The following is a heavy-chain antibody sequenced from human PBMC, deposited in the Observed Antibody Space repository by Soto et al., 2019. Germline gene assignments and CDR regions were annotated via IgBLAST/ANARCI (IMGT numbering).Heavy chain of an antibody. CDR1: GGSISSYY. Sequence: SETLSLTCTVSGGSISSYYWSWIRQPPGKGLEWIGYIYYSGSTNYNPSLKSRVTISVDTSKNQFSLKLSSVTAADTAVYYCARDHGSRVNWFDPWGQGTLVTVSS. J-gene: IGHJ5*02. CDR2: IYYSGST. V-gene: IGHV4-59*01. D-gene: IGHD1-1*01. CDR3: ARDHGSRVNWFDP.